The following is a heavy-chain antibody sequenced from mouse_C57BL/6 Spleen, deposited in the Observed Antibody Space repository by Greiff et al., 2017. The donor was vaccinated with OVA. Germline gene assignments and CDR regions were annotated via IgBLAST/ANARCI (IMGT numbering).Heavy chain of an antibody. CDR3: ARNWLSSGYYAMDY. CDR2: IWTGGGT. D-gene: IGHD3-2*02. J-gene: IGHJ4*01. Sequence: VQLVESGPGLVAPSQSLSITCTVSGFSLTSYAISWVRQPPGKGLEWLGVIWTGGGTNYNSALKSRLSISKDNSKSQVFLKMNSLQTDDTARYYCARNWLSSGYYAMDYWGQGTSVTVSS. V-gene: IGHV2-9-1*01. CDR1: GFSLTSYA.